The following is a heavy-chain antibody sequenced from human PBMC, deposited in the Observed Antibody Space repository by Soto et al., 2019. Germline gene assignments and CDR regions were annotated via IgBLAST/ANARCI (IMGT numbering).Heavy chain of an antibody. CDR2: ISYDGSNK. J-gene: IGHJ4*02. CDR3: APWFGAFDY. CDR1: GFTFSSYG. Sequence: HVQLVESGGVVVQPGRSLRLSCAASGFTFSSYGMHWVRQAPGKGLERVAVISYDGSNKYYADSVKGRFTISRDNSKNKMYLQMNSLRAEDTAVYYCAPWFGAFDYWGQGTLVTVSS. V-gene: IGHV3-30*03. D-gene: IGHD3-10*01.